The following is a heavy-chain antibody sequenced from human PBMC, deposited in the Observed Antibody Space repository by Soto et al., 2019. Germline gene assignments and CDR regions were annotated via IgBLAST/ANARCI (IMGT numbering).Heavy chain of an antibody. D-gene: IGHD3-22*01. J-gene: IGHJ4*02. CDR1: GFSLSTSGVG. CDR3: AHSPFYDRSGYPDY. V-gene: IGHV2-5*01. Sequence: SGPTLVNPTQTLTLTCTFSGFSLSTSGVGVGWIRQPPGKALEWLALIYWNDDKRYTPSLKSRLTINKDTSKNQVVLTMTTMDPVDTATYYCAHSPFYDRSGYPDYWGQGTLVTVSS. CDR2: IYWNDDK.